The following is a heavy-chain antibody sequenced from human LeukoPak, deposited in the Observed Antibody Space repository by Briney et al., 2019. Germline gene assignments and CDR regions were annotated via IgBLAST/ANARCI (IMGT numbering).Heavy chain of an antibody. Sequence: GGSLRLSCAASGFTFSIYAMSWVRQAPGKGLQWVSSITSRGESTWYVDSVKGRFTITRDNSENTLYLQMHSLRAEDTAVYYFARDLPNSTGSESVYIRRDGDYWGRGTLVSVSS. V-gene: IGHV3-23*01. D-gene: IGHD5-24*01. J-gene: IGHJ4*02. CDR3: ARDLPNSTGSESVYIRRDGDY. CDR1: GFTFSIYA. CDR2: ITSRGEST.